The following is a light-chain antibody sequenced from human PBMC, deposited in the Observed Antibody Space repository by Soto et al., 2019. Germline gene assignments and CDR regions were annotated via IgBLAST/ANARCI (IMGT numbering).Light chain of an antibody. CDR2: GAS. V-gene: IGKV1-27*01. CDR1: QDISHF. Sequence: DIQLNQSPSSLSASVGDRVTFTCRASQDISHFLAWYQQRPGEVPRLLIYGASTLQSGVSSRFSGSGFGTDFTLTIASLQPEDVATYYCQKYNKDSPATFGPGTKVEIK. J-gene: IGKJ1*01. CDR3: QKYNKDSPAT.